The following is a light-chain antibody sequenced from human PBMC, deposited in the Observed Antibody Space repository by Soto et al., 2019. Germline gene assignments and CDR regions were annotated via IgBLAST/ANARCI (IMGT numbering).Light chain of an antibody. CDR3: QQDNMLWT. CDR2: EAS. CDR1: QNIYTW. V-gene: IGKV1-5*03. J-gene: IGKJ1*01. Sequence: IRTNQSPASLSAPVRERVTITCRGSQNIYTWLAWYQQKPGKAPKLLIYEASSLETGVPSRFSGSGSGTEFTLTISSPQPDDFGTYYCQQDNMLWTFGQGAKVDIK.